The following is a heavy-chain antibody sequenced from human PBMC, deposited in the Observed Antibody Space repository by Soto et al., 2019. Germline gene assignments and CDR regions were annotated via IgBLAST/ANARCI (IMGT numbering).Heavy chain of an antibody. CDR2: IRTKASNYAT. D-gene: IGHD6-25*01. J-gene: IGHJ6*02. Sequence: GGSLRLSCGVSGFSFSGFAVNWVRQAPGKGLEWVGRIRTKASNYATAYGASVKGRFTISRDDSKNTAYLQINSLEIEDTAVYYCTRRRYYYYGLDVWGQGTTVTVSS. CDR1: GFSFSGFA. CDR3: TRRRYYYYGLDV. V-gene: IGHV3-73*01.